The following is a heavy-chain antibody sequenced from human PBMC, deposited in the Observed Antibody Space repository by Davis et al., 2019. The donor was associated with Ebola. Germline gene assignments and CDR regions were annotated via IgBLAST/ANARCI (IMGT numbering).Heavy chain of an antibody. CDR3: AKHLGYCSTTSCPRFHDY. V-gene: IGHV3-23*01. D-gene: IGHD2-2*01. J-gene: IGHJ4*02. Sequence: GGSLRLSCAASGFTFSSYAMSWVRQAPGKGLEWVSAIHGGGFGTFYSDSVKGRFTISRDDSQSTLYLQVNSLTAEDTAVYYCAKHLGYCSTTSCPRFHDYWGQGTLVTVSS. CDR1: GFTFSSYA. CDR2: IHGGGFGT.